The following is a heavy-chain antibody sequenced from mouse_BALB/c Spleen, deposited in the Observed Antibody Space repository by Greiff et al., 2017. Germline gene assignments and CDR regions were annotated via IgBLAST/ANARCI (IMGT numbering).Heavy chain of an antibody. CDR2: IWTGGGT. V-gene: IGHV2-9-2*01. Sequence: VQLVESGPGLVAPSQSLSITCTVSGFSLTSYDISWIRQPPGKGLEWLGVIWTGGGTNYNSAFMSRLSISKDNSKSQVFLKMNSLQTDDTAIYYCVRDNDGFAYWGQGTLVTVSA. D-gene: IGHD2-3*01. CDR1: GFSLTSYD. CDR3: VRDNDGFAY. J-gene: IGHJ3*01.